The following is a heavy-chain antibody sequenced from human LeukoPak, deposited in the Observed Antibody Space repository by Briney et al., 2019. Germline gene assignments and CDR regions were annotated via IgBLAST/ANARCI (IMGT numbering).Heavy chain of an antibody. CDR2: ISYDGTNK. D-gene: IGHD3-22*01. CDR3: AGGGESSGYYPYY. CDR1: GFTFNDYY. Sequence: GGSLRLSCAASGFTFNDYYMSWIRQAPGKGLEWVALISYDGTNKYHADSVKGRFTISRDNSKNTLYLQLNSLRAEDTAIYYCAGGGESSGYYPYYWGQGTLVTVSS. V-gene: IGHV3-30-3*01. J-gene: IGHJ4*02.